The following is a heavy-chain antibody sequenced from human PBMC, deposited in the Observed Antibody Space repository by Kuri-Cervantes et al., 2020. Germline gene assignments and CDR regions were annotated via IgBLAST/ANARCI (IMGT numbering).Heavy chain of an antibody. J-gene: IGHJ3*02. CDR3: ASGTTLDI. CDR1: GGSFSGYY. CDR2: IDRRGST. Sequence: SETLSLTCAVYGGSFSGYYWSWIRQPPGKGLKWIGEIDRRGSTNYNPSLKSRVTISVDTSKNQFSLKLSSVTAADTAVYYCASGTTLDIWGQGTMVTVSS. D-gene: IGHD1-14*01. V-gene: IGHV4-34*01.